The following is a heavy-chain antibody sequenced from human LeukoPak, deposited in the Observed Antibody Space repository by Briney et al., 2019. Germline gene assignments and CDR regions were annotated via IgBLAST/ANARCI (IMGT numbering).Heavy chain of an antibody. J-gene: IGHJ4*02. CDR3: ARDSPNSSGRDY. CDR1: GFTVSSNY. Sequence: GGSLRLSCAASGFTVSSNYMSWVRQAPGKGLEWVSVIYSGGSTYYADSAKGRFTISRDNSKNTLYLQMNSLRAEDTAVYYCARDSPNSSGRDYWGQGTLVTVSS. D-gene: IGHD6-19*01. V-gene: IGHV3-53*01. CDR2: IYSGGST.